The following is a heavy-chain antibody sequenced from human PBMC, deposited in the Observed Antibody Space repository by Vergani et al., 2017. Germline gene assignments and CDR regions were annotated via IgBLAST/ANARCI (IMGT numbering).Heavy chain of an antibody. V-gene: IGHV4-34*01. D-gene: IGHD4-11*01. CDR3: ARVNTETNGHLYYYYYMDV. CDR2: IDHTGRP. J-gene: IGHJ6*03. Sequence: QVQLQQWGGGLLKPSETLSLTCVVNGGPFTSYHWTWIRQSPGEGLEWVGDIDHTGRPDYNPPLKSRLTMSVDKSRNPFSLTLNSVTATDTAIYFCARVNTETNGHLYYYYYMDVWGQGTAVTVS. CDR1: GGPFTSYH.